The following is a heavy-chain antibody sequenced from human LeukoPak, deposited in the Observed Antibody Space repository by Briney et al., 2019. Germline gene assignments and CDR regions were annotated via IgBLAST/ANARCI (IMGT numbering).Heavy chain of an antibody. CDR2: ISSTSSYI. CDR1: GFTFSSYS. D-gene: IGHD3-22*01. CDR3: AKAMLVVVITSSFDY. J-gene: IGHJ4*02. Sequence: PGGSLRLSCAASGFTFSSYSMNWVRQAPGKGLEWVSSISSTSSYIYYADSMKGRFTISRDNAKNSLYLQMNSLRAEDTAVYYCAKAMLVVVITSSFDYWGQGTLVTVSS. V-gene: IGHV3-21*01.